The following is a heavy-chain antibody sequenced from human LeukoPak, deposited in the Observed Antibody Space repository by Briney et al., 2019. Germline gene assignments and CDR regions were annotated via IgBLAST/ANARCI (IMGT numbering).Heavy chain of an antibody. Sequence: GGSLRLSCAASGFTFSSYWMHWVRQAPGKGLVWVPRINSDGSSTSYADSVKGRFTISRDNAKNTLYLQMNSLRAEDTAVYYCARDIAVAGTDYWGQGTLVTVSS. J-gene: IGHJ4*02. CDR2: INSDGSST. CDR3: ARDIAVAGTDY. V-gene: IGHV3-74*01. D-gene: IGHD6-19*01. CDR1: GFTFSSYW.